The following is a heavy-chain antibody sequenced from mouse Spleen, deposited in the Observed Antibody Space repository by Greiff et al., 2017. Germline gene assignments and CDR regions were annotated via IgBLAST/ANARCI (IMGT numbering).Heavy chain of an antibody. Sequence: QVQLQQSGPGLVQPSQSLSITCTVSGFSLTSYGVHWVRQSPGKGLEWLGVIWSGGSTDYNAAFISRLSISKDNSKSQVFFKMNSLQADDTAIYYCASHITTVRELWYFDVWGTGTTVTVSS. CDR3: ASHITTVRELWYFDV. V-gene: IGHV2-2*01. CDR2: IWSGGST. D-gene: IGHD1-1*01. J-gene: IGHJ1*03. CDR1: GFSLTSYG.